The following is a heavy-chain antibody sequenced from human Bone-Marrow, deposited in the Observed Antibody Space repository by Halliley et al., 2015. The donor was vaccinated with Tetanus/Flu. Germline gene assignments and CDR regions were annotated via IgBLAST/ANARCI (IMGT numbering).Heavy chain of an antibody. D-gene: IGHD1-7*01. CDR2: IYYSGST. CDR1: GASIHNYY. CDR3: ARNLQTGETDS. Sequence: TLSLTCSVSGASIHNYYWSWIRQSPGKGLEWIGYIYYSGSTTYNPSLKSRVTISVDASKNQFSLNLTSVTAADTAVYYCARNLQTGETDSWGQGTLVIVSS. J-gene: IGHJ4*02. V-gene: IGHV4-59*01.